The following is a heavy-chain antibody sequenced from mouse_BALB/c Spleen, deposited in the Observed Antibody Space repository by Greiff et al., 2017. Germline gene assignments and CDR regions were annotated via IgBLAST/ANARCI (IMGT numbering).Heavy chain of an antibody. CDR2: INPSSGYT. CDR3: ARHGTGTRWYFDV. Sequence: VQLQQSGAELARPGASVKMSCKASGYTFTSYTMHWVKQRPGQGLEWIGYINPSSGYTNYNQKFKDKATLTADKSSSTAYMQLSSLTSEDSAVYYCARHGTGTRWYFDVWGAGTTVTVSS. J-gene: IGHJ1*01. D-gene: IGHD4-1*01. V-gene: IGHV1-4*01. CDR1: GYTFTSYT.